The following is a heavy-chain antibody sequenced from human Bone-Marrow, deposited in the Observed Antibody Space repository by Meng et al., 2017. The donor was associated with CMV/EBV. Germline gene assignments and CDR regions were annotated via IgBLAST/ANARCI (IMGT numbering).Heavy chain of an antibody. CDR2: IVPIFGTA. CDR1: GGTFSGYA. J-gene: IGHJ5*02. V-gene: IGHV1-69*05. CDR3: ATMGATTNWFDP. D-gene: IGHD1-26*01. Sequence: SCKASGGTFSGYAISWVRQAPGQGLEWMGGIVPIFGTANYAQKFQGRVTITTDESTSTAYMELSSLRSEDTAVYYCATMGATTNWFDPWGQGTLVTVSS.